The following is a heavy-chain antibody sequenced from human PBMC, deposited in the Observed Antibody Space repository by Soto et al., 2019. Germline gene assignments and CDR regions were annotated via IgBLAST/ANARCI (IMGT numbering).Heavy chain of an antibody. CDR1: GGSISTSSYY. D-gene: IGHD2-8*01. J-gene: IGHJ5*02. CDR3: ARVVSVYRNWFDP. Sequence: PSESLSLTCTVSGGSISTSSYYWVWVRQPPGKGREWIGSVYYSGSTYYNPSLKCRVTISVDTSKNQFSLKLTSVTAADTAVYYCARVVSVYRNWFDPWGQGTLVTVSS. CDR2: VYYSGST. V-gene: IGHV4-39*01.